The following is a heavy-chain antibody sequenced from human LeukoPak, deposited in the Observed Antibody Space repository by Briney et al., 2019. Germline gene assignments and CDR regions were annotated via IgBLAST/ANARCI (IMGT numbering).Heavy chain of an antibody. CDR3: ARSPDYGDYFDY. Sequence: SETLSLTCTVSGGSISSSSYYWSWIRQPPGKGLEWIGEINHSGSTNYNPSLKSRVTISVDTSKNQFSLKLSSVTAADTAVYYCARSPDYGDYFDYWGQGTLVTVSS. J-gene: IGHJ4*02. CDR2: INHSGST. D-gene: IGHD4-17*01. CDR1: GGSISSSSYY. V-gene: IGHV4-39*07.